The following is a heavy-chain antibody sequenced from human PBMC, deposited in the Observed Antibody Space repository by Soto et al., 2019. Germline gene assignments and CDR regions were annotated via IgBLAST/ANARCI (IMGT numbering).Heavy chain of an antibody. V-gene: IGHV3-23*01. D-gene: IGHD3-10*01. CDR1: GFTFSNYA. CDR2: ISGSGGST. J-gene: IGHJ5*02. CDR3: AKGAKGYYGSGRENWFDP. Sequence: EVQLLESGGGLVQPGGSLRLSCAASGFTFSNYAMSWVRQAPGKGLEWVSAISGSGGSTYYADSVKGRFTISRDNSKNTLYLQMNSLRAEDTAVYYCAKGAKGYYGSGRENWFDPWGQGTLVTVSS.